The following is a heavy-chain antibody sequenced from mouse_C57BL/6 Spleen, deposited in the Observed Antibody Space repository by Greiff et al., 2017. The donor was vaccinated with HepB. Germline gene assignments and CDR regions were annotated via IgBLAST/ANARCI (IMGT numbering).Heavy chain of an antibody. CDR1: GFTFTDYY. V-gene: IGHV7-3*01. CDR2: IRNKANGYTT. D-gene: IGHD4-1*01. CDR3: ASTGTRGYFDY. Sequence: EVKLMESGGGLVQPGGSLSLSCAASGFTFTDYYMSWVRQPPGKALEWLGFIRNKANGYTTEYSASVKGRFTISRDNSQSILYLQMNALRAEDSATYYCASTGTRGYFDYWGQGTTLTVSS. J-gene: IGHJ2*01.